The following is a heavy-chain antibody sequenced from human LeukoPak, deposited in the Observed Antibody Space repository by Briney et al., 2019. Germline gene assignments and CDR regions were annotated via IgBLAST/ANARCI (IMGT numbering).Heavy chain of an antibody. Sequence: ASVKVSCKASDYTFTSYGISWVRQAPGQGLEWMGWINPNSGGTNYAQKFQGRVTMTRNTSISTAYMELSRLRSDDTAVYYCARAGTYYDFWSADFTRDAFDIWGQGTMVTVSS. CDR3: ARAGTYYDFWSADFTRDAFDI. J-gene: IGHJ3*02. CDR2: INPNSGGT. CDR1: DYTFTSYG. D-gene: IGHD3-3*01. V-gene: IGHV1-2*02.